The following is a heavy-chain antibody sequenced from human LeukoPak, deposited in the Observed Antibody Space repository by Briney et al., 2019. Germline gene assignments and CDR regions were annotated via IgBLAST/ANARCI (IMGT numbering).Heavy chain of an antibody. V-gene: IGHV1-2*02. D-gene: IGHD2-2*01. CDR3: ARDWIDIVVVQAAGYGMDV. CDR1: GYTFTGYY. J-gene: IGHJ6*02. CDR2: INPNSGGT. Sequence: ASVKVSCKASGYTFTGYYMHWVRQAPGQGLEWMGWINPNSGGTNYAQKFQGRVTMTRDTSISTAHMELSRLRSDDTAVYYCARDWIDIVVVQAAGYGMDVWGQGTTVTVSS.